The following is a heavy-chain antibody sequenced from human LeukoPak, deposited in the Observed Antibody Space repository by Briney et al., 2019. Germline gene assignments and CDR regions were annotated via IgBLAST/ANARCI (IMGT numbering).Heavy chain of an antibody. CDR1: GFTFSDYE. V-gene: IGHV3-48*03. CDR2: ISVSGNTI. D-gene: IGHD6-19*01. Sequence: GGSLRLSCAASGFTFSDYEMDWVRQTPGKGLEWVSYISVSGNTIYYADSVKGRFTISRDNAKNSLFLQMNSLRAEDTAVYYCARSWLAVAGQEYWGQGTLVTVSS. CDR3: ARSWLAVAGQEY. J-gene: IGHJ4*02.